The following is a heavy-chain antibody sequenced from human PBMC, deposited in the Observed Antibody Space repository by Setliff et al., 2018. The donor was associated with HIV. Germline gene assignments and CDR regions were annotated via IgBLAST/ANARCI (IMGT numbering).Heavy chain of an antibody. V-gene: IGHV1-69*13. Sequence: VKVSCTASGGTFDTYTVNWVRQAPGQGLEWMGGIISMFGTGNYAQKFQDRVTITADESTRTAYMELRSLRSEDTAVYYCARSLREGSGGSCSSDCVYEAFHIWGQGTMVTVSS. D-gene: IGHD2-15*01. CDR2: IISMFGTG. J-gene: IGHJ3*02. CDR1: GGTFDTYT. CDR3: ARSLREGSGGSCSSDCVYEAFHI.